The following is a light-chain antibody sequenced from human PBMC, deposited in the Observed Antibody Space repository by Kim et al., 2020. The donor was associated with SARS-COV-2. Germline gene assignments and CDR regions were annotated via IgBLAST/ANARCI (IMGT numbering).Light chain of an antibody. CDR2: DVS. J-gene: IGLJ1*01. CDR1: SSDVGGYNY. Sequence: SFTISSTGTSSDVGGYNYVSWCQQHPGKAPKLMIYDVSNRPSGVSNRFSGSKSGTTASLTISGLQAEDEADYYCSSYTSSSTLEYVFGTGTKVTVL. CDR3: SSYTSSSTLEYV. V-gene: IGLV2-14*03.